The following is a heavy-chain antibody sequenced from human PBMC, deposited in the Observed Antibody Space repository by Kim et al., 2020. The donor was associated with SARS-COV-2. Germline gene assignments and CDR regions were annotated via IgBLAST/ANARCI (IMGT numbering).Heavy chain of an antibody. V-gene: IGHV5-10-1*01. Sequence: YSPSVQGHVTISADKSISTAYLQWSSLKAADTAMYYCARHVGNFWSGYYIWGQGTLVTVSS. D-gene: IGHD3-3*01. CDR3: ARHVGNFWSGYYI. J-gene: IGHJ4*02.